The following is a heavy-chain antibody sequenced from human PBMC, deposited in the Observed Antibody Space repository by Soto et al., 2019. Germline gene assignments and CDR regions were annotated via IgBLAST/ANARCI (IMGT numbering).Heavy chain of an antibody. CDR2: VYYSGST. V-gene: IGHV4-61*01. CDR3: AASISIFGVVPF. J-gene: IGHJ4*02. CDR1: GGSVSRVSYY. Sequence: KPSETLSLTCNVSGGSVSRVSYYWSWIRQSPGKGLEWIGYVYYSGSTNYNPSLKSRVTISVDTSKNQFSLKLRSVTAADTAVYYCAASISIFGVVPFWGQGTLVTVS. D-gene: IGHD3-3*01.